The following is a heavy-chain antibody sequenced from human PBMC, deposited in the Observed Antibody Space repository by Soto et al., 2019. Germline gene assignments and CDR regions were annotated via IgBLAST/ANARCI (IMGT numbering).Heavy chain of an antibody. CDR2: IYSGGST. Sequence: PGGSLRLSCAASGFTVNNNYMSWVRQDPGKGLEWVSIIYSGGSTYYADSVKGRFSISRDNSKDTMYLHMNSLRVEDTAVYYCAKGYGMDVWGQGTTVTAP. CDR3: AKGYGMDV. V-gene: IGHV3-53*01. J-gene: IGHJ6*02. CDR1: GFTVNNNY.